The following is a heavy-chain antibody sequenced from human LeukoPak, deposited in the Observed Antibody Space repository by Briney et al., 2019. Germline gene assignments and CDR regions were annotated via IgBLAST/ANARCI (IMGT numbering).Heavy chain of an antibody. J-gene: IGHJ4*02. V-gene: IGHV1-2*02. CDR3: ARESGRVGAHGWEY. CDR2: INPNSGGT. D-gene: IGHD1-26*01. Sequence: ASVKVSCKASGYTFTGYYMHWVRQAPGQGLEWMGWINPNSGGTNYAQKFQGRVTITADESTSTAYMELSSLRSEDTAVYYCARESGRVGAHGWEYWGQGTLVTVSS. CDR1: GYTFTGYY.